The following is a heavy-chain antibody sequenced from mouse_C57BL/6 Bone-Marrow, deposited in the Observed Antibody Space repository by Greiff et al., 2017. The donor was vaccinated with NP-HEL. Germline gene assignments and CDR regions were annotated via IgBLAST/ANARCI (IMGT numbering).Heavy chain of an antibody. CDR1: GYAFTNYL. D-gene: IGHD1-1*01. CDR2: INPGSGGT. J-gene: IGHJ1*03. Sequence: QVHVKQSGAELVRPGTSVKVSCKASGYAFTNYLIEWVKQRPGQGLEWIGVINPGSGGTNYNEKFKGKATLTADKSSSTAYMQLSSLTSEDSAVYFCARSGGDYGSSCHGDVWGTGTTVTVSS. V-gene: IGHV1-54*01. CDR3: ARSGGDYGSSCHGDV.